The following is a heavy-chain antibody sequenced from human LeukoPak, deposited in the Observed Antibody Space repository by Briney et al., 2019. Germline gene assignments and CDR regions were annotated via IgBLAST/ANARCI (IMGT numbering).Heavy chain of an antibody. Sequence: WGSLRLSCAASGFTFSSYAMSWVRQAPGKGLEWVSAISGSGGSTYYADSVKGRFTISRDNSENTLYLQMNSLRAEDTAVYYCAKEGDGDYYYYGMDVWGKGTTVTVSS. CDR2: ISGSGGST. CDR3: AKEGDGDYYYYGMDV. V-gene: IGHV3-23*01. J-gene: IGHJ6*04. CDR1: GFTFSSYA. D-gene: IGHD5-24*01.